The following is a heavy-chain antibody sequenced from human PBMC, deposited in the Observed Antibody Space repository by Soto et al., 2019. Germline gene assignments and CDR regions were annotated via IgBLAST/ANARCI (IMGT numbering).Heavy chain of an antibody. CDR3: ASSVLVTSTMNYFDS. J-gene: IGHJ4*02. D-gene: IGHD2-8*02. CDR1: GYSFSNYW. V-gene: IGHV5-51*01. Sequence: PGESLKISCKASGYSFSNYWLAWVSQMPGKGLEWMGIIYPADSETKYSPSFQGQVTISADKSIKTAYLQWNSLKASDTAMYYCASSVLVTSTMNYFDSWGQGSLVTVSS. CDR2: IYPADSET.